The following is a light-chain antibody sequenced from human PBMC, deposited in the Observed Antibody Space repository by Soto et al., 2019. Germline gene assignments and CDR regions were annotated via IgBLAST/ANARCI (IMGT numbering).Light chain of an antibody. V-gene: IGKV1-39*01. CDR1: QSISSY. CDR3: QQSYISPST. Sequence: DTQMTQSPSSLSASVGDRVTITCRASQSISSYLNWYQQKPGKAPKLLIYAASSLQSGVPSRFSGSGSGTDFTLTISSLQPEDFATYYCQQSYISPSTFGQGTKVEIK. CDR2: AAS. J-gene: IGKJ1*01.